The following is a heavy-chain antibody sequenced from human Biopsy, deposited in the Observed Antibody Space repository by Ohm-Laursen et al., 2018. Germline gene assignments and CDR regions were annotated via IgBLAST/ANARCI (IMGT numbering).Heavy chain of an antibody. CDR1: GGSVSSNVAY. CDR3: ARGMRTTGWPYFDY. V-gene: IGHV4-39*07. J-gene: IGHJ4*02. Sequence: PSETLSLTCTVSGGSVSSNVAYWAWIRQPPGKGLESIGSIFYSGITYYNPSLQSRVTMSVDTSKNQFSLRLNSVTAADTAVYYCARGMRTTGWPYFDYWGQGTLVAVSS. D-gene: IGHD2/OR15-2a*01. CDR2: IFYSGIT.